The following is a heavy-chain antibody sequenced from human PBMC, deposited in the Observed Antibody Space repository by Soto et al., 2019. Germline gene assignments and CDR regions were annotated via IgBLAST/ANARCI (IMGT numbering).Heavy chain of an antibody. Sequence: SETLSLTCTVSGGSISSGGYYWSWIRQHPGKGLEWIGYIYYSGSTSYNPSLKSRVTISVDTSKNQFSLKLSSVTPADTSVYYCARDEAMYYYESSGYYGPFDIWGQRTLVTVSS. J-gene: IGHJ3*02. CDR3: ARDEAMYYYESSGYYGPFDI. CDR2: IYYSGST. V-gene: IGHV4-31*03. D-gene: IGHD3-22*01. CDR1: GGSISSGGYY.